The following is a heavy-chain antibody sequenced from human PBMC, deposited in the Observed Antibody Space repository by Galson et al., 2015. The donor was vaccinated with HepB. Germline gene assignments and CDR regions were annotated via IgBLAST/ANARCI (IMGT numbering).Heavy chain of an antibody. V-gene: IGHV3-30*02. CDR3: AKDRGRYSGWYVGYYYYYGMDV. CDR1: GFTFSSYG. J-gene: IGHJ6*02. CDR2: IRYDGSNK. D-gene: IGHD6-19*01. Sequence: SLRLSCAASGFTFSSYGMHWVRQAPGKGLEWVAFIRYDGSNKYYADSVKGRFTISRDNSKNTLYLQMNSLRAEDTAVYYCAKDRGRYSGWYVGYYYYYGMDVWGQGTTVTVSS.